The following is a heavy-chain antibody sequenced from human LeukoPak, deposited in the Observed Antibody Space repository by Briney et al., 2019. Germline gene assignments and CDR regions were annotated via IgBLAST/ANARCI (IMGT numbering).Heavy chain of an antibody. D-gene: IGHD4-11*01. J-gene: IGHJ4*02. CDR3: TTQAVTQYYFDY. CDR1: GFTFSNAW. V-gene: IGHV3-15*01. Sequence: PGGSLRPSCAASGFTFSNAWMSWVRQAPGKGLEWVGRIKSKTDGGTTDYAAPVKGRFTISRDDSKNTLYLQMNSLKTEDTAVYYCTTQAVTQYYFDYWGQGTLVTVSS. CDR2: IKSKTDGGTT.